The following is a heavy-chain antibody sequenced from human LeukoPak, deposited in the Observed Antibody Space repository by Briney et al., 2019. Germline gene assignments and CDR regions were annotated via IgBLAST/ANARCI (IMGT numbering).Heavy chain of an antibody. J-gene: IGHJ4*02. Sequence: SETLSLTCAVYGGSFSGYYWSWIRQPPGKGLEWIGEINHSGSTNYNPSLKSRVTISVDTSKNQFSLKLSSVTAADTAVYYCARDPRVYYYGSGSLFDYWGQGTLVTVSS. CDR1: GGSFSGYY. D-gene: IGHD3-10*01. V-gene: IGHV4-34*01. CDR3: ARDPRVYYYGSGSLFDY. CDR2: INHSGST.